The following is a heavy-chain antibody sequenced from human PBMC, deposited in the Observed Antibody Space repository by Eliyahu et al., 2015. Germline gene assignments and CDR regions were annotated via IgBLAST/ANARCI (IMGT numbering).Heavy chain of an antibody. D-gene: IGHD4-11*01. V-gene: IGHV2-5*02. CDR2: IYWDDDK. J-gene: IGHJ6*02. CDR3: AHTAVSPGYVMDV. CDR1: GXSLXXGGVGGG. Sequence: QITLKESGPTLVKPTQTLTLTCXFSGXSLXXGGVGGGVGWIRQPPGKALXWLALIYWDDDKRYSPSLKSRLTITEDTSKNQVVLTMTNMDPDDTATYYCAHTAVSPGYVMDVWGQGTTVTVSS.